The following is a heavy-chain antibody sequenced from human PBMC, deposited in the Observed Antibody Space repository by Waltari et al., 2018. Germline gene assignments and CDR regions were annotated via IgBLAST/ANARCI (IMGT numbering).Heavy chain of an antibody. Sequence: VQLVESGGGLIQLGGSLRLCCAASGFIVSSNYMSWVRQAPGRGLGWVSLSYSGGSTYYADSVKGRFTISRDNSKNTLYLQMDSLSVEDTAVYYCARWQQWPVRAFDYWGQGTLVTVSS. V-gene: IGHV3-53*01. J-gene: IGHJ4*02. CDR1: GFIVSSNY. CDR2: SYSGGST. D-gene: IGHD6-19*01. CDR3: ARWQQWPVRAFDY.